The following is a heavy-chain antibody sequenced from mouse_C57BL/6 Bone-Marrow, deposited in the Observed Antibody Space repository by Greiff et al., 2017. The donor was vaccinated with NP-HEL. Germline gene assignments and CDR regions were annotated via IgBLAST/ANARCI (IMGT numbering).Heavy chain of an antibody. CDR1: GYTFTDYY. J-gene: IGHJ2*01. CDR2: INPNNGGT. Sequence: VQLQQSGPELVKPGASVKISCKASGYTFTDYYMNWVKQSHGKSLEWIGDINPNNGGTSYNQEFKGKATLTVDKSSSTAYMELRSLTSEDSAVYYCARLYHFDYWGQGTTLTVSS. D-gene: IGHD5-1*01. CDR3: ARLYHFDY. V-gene: IGHV1-26*01.